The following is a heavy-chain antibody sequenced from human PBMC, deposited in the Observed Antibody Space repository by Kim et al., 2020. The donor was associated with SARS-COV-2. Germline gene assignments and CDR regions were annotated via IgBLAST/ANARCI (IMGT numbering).Heavy chain of an antibody. CDR2: ISSRSGHT. CDR3: ARDTTSPRSPTDLDF. CDR1: GFTFSDYY. V-gene: IGHV3-11*05. J-gene: IGHJ4*02. Sequence: GGSLRLSCAASGFTFSDYYMSWIRQAPGKGLEWVSYISSRSGHTNYADSVKGRFTISRDNSQNSLYLQMDNLRAEDTAIYYCARDTTSPRSPTDLDFWGRGTLVAVSS.